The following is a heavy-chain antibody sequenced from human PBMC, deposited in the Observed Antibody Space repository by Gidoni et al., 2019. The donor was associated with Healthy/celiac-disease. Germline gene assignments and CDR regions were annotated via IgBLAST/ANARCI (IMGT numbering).Heavy chain of an antibody. D-gene: IGHD5-18*01. CDR2: INHSGST. Sequence: QVQLQQWGAGLLKPSETLSLTCAVYGGSFSGYYWSWIRQPPGKGLEWIGEINHSGSTNYNPSLKSRVTISVDTSKNQFSLKLSSVTAADTAVYYCARVKSLSWIRWGYFDYWGQGTLVTVSS. CDR3: ARVKSLSWIRWGYFDY. V-gene: IGHV4-34*01. CDR1: GGSFSGYY. J-gene: IGHJ4*02.